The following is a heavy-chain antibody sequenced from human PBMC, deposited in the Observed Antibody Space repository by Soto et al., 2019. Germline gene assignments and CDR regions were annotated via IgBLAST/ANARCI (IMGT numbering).Heavy chain of an antibody. V-gene: IGHV3-23*01. CDR1: GFTFSSYA. D-gene: IGHD2-2*01. CDR2: ISGSGGST. Sequence: LRLSCAASGFTFSSYAMSWVRQAPGKGLEWVSAISGSGGSTYYADSVKGRFTISRDNSKNTLYLQMNSLRAEDTAVYYCAKIPRYGFIVVVPAALGIWFDPWGQGTLVTVSS. J-gene: IGHJ5*02. CDR3: AKIPRYGFIVVVPAALGIWFDP.